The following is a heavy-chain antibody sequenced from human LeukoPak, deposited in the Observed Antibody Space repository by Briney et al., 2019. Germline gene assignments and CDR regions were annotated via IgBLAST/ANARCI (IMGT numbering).Heavy chain of an antibody. CDR1: GFTFSSYS. Sequence: GGSLRLSCAASGFTFSSYSMDWVRQAPGKGLEWVSLVKNDGTTNYADSVKGRFTVSRDNAKNTMYLQMNNLRVEDTALYFCHPLGYTSNWGQGTLVTVSS. J-gene: IGHJ4*02. CDR3: HPLGYTSN. D-gene: IGHD6-19*01. CDR2: VKNDGTT. V-gene: IGHV3-74*01.